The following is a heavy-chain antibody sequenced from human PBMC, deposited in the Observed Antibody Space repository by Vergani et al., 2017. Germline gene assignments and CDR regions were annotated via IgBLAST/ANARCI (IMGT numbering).Heavy chain of an antibody. V-gene: IGHV4-34*01. CDR2: INHSGST. J-gene: IGHJ3*02. D-gene: IGHD4-17*01. CDR1: GGSFSGYY. CDR3: ARAVPRQDAFDI. Sequence: QVQLPQWGAGLLKPSETLSLTCAVYGGSFSGYYWSWIRQPPGKGLEWIGEINHSGSTNYNLSLKSRVTISVDTSKNQFSLKLSAVTAADTAVYYCARAVPRQDAFDIWGQGTMVTVSS.